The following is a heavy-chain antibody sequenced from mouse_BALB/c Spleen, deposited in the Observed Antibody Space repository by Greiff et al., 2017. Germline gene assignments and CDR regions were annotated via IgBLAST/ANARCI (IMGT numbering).Heavy chain of an antibody. V-gene: IGHV14-4*02. Sequence: VQLKESGAELVRSGASVKLSCTASGFNIKDYYMHWVKQRPEQGLEWIGWIDPENGDTEYAPKFQGKATMTADTSSNTAYLQLSSLTSEDTAVYYCNAATVVAKEDAMDYWGQGTSVTVSS. D-gene: IGHD1-1*01. CDR1: GFNIKDYY. J-gene: IGHJ4*01. CDR2: IDPENGDT. CDR3: NAATVVAKEDAMDY.